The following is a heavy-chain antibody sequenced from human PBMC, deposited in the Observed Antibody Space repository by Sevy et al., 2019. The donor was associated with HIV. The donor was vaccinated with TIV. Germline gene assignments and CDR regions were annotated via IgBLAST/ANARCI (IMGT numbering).Heavy chain of an antibody. Sequence: ASVKVSCKVSGHTLNQLSMHWVRQAPGKGLEWMGRFDPEDGETIYAQRFQGRFTMTEDTSTDTAYMHLSSLRSEDTAVYYCASAREYYEDNSGYFHYWGQGTLVTVSS. V-gene: IGHV1-24*01. CDR3: ASAREYYEDNSGYFHY. CDR1: GHTLNQLS. D-gene: IGHD3-22*01. CDR2: FDPEDGET. J-gene: IGHJ4*02.